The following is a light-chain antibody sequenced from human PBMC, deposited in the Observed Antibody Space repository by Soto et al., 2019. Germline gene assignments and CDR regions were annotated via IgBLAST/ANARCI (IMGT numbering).Light chain of an antibody. J-gene: IGKJ2*01. V-gene: IGKV3-11*01. CDR1: RSVNDY. CDR3: QHRGRWPRT. CDR2: GAS. Sequence: EIVLTQSPATLSLSPGERATLSCRASRSVNDYLAWYQQKPGQAPRLLIYGASNRATGIPLRFSGSGSGTDFTLTISSLEPEDFAVYYCQHRGRWPRTFGQGTKLEIK.